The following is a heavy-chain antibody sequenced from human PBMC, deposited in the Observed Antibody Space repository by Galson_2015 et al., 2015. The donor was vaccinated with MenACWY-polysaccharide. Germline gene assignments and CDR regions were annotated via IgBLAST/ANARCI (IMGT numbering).Heavy chain of an antibody. CDR1: GGTFSSYG. V-gene: IGHV1-69*01. CDR2: ITPIFETA. J-gene: IGHJ4*02. D-gene: IGHD4-23*01. CDR3: ARLSTVASSGGFGF. Sequence: SCKVSGGTFSSYGIIWVRQAPGQGLECMGGITPIFETANYAPNFQDRVTIAADDSTSTTYMEMSNLRFEDTAVYYCARLSTVASSGGFGFWDQGTLVTVSS.